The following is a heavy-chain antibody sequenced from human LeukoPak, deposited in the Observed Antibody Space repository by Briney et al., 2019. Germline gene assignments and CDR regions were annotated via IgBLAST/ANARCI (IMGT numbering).Heavy chain of an antibody. CDR3: AKGLYSSSSSVRHGLDV. V-gene: IGHV3-23*01. CDR1: GFTFSSYA. Sequence: GGSLILSCGASGFTFSSYAMNWVRQAPRKWKEWVSVISGSGGKTYYADSVKGRFTVSRDNSKNTLCLQMNSLSAENTAVYYCAKGLYSSSSSVRHGLDVWGQGTTVTVSS. D-gene: IGHD6-6*01. CDR2: ISGSGGKT. J-gene: IGHJ6*02.